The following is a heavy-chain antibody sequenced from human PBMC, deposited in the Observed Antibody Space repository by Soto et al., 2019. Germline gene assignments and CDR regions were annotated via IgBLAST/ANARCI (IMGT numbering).Heavy chain of an antibody. CDR1: GYTFTSYG. D-gene: IGHD6-13*01. CDR3: ASDSTVYSRPVTQAFDI. Sequence: QVQLVQSGAEVKKPGASVKVSCKASGYTFTSYGISWVRQAPGQGLEWMGWISAYNGNTNYAQKLQGRVTMTRDTSTSTAYMELSSLRSDDTAVYYGASDSTVYSRPVTQAFDIWGQGTMVTVSS. CDR2: ISAYNGNT. V-gene: IGHV1-18*01. J-gene: IGHJ3*02.